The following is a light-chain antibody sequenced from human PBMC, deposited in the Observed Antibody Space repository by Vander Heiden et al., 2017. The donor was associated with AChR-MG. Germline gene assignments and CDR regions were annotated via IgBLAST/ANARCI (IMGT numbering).Light chain of an antibody. CDR3: QSYDSSLSGGV. J-gene: IGLJ2*01. CDR1: SSNIGAGYD. CDR2: GNS. Sequence: QSVLTQPPSVSGAPGQRVTISCTGSSSNIGAGYDVHWYQQLPGTAPKLLSYGNSNRPSGVPDRFSGSKSGTSASLAITGLQAEDEADYYCQSYDSSLSGGVFGGGTKL. V-gene: IGLV1-40*01.